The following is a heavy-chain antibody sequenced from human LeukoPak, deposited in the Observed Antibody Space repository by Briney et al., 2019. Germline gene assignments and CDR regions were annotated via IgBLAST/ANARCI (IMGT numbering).Heavy chain of an antibody. J-gene: IGHJ6*02. CDR2: INPRGGST. D-gene: IGHD3-16*01. Sequence: ASVKVSCKASGYTFISYYMHWVRQAPGQGLEWMGIINPRGGSTSYAQKFQDRVTMTRDTSTSTAYMELSSLKSEDTAVYYCAREYVVLGDAVRYYYYGMDVWGQGTAVSVSS. V-gene: IGHV1-46*01. CDR3: AREYVVLGDAVRYYYYGMDV. CDR1: GYTFISYY.